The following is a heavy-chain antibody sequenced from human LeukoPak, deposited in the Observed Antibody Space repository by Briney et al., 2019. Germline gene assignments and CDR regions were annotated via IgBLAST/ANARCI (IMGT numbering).Heavy chain of an antibody. J-gene: IGHJ5*02. CDR2: IYHSGST. CDR1: GYSISSGYY. CDR3: ARGQARLSWFDP. V-gene: IGHV4-38-2*02. Sequence: SETLSLTCTVSGYSISSGYYWGWIRQPPGKGLEWIGTIYHSGSTYYNPSLKSRVTISVDTSKNQFSLKLSPVTAADTAVYYCARGQARLSWFDPWGQGTLVTVSS. D-gene: IGHD6-19*01.